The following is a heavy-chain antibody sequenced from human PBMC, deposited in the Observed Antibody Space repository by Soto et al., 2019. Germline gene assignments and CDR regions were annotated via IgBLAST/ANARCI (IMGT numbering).Heavy chain of an antibody. CDR2: IYNGERT. Sequence: QVQLQESGPGLVKPSETMSLTCTASGASISNKYWNWIRQPPGKGLEWIAHIYNGERTNYNPSLKSRVTISVDTSKTQFSLKLGSVTAADTAVYYCAQTTGWPGFDYWGQGILVTVSS. J-gene: IGHJ4*02. CDR1: GASISNKY. V-gene: IGHV4-59*01. CDR3: AQTTGWPGFDY. D-gene: IGHD6-19*01.